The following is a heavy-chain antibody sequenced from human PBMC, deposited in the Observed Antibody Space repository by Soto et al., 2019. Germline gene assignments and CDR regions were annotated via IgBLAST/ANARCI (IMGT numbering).Heavy chain of an antibody. CDR3: ARCLRTVTTFPYYYYGMDV. D-gene: IGHD4-4*01. CDR1: GGTFSSYA. Sequence: QVQLVQSGAEVKKPGSSVKVSCKASGGTFSSYAISWVRQAPGQGLEWMGGIIPIFGTTNYAQKFQGRVTISADESTSTAYMELSSLRSEDTAVYYCARCLRTVTTFPYYYYGMDVWGQGTTVTVSS. CDR2: IIPIFGTT. V-gene: IGHV1-69*12. J-gene: IGHJ6*02.